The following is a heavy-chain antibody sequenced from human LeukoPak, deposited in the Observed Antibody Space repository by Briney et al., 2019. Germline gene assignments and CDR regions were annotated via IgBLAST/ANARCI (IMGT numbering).Heavy chain of an antibody. CDR1: GYTLTELS. CDR3: ATAGKYSSSWGYYFDY. J-gene: IGHJ4*02. V-gene: IGHV1-24*01. CDR2: FDPEDGET. Sequence: ASVKVSCTVSGYTLTELSMHWVRQAPGKGLEWMGGFDPEDGETIYAQKFQGRVTMTEDTSTDTAYMELSSLRSEDTAVYYCATAGKYSSSWGYYFDYWGQGTLVTVSS. D-gene: IGHD6-13*01.